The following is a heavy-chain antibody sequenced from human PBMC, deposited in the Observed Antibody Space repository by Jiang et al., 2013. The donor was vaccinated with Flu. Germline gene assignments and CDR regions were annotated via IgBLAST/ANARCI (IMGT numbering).Heavy chain of an antibody. CDR1: GDSLTSYY. CDR3: ARQSWVGELLFDI. V-gene: IGHV4-59*08. J-gene: IGHJ4*02. Sequence: SGPGLVKPSETLSLRCTVSGDSLTSYYWSWIRQPPGKGLEWIGYIYYTGTTYYKPSLKGRITISLDTAKNQFSLQLSSVTAADTAVYYCARQSWVGELLFDIWGPGTLVTVAS. CDR2: IYYTGTT. D-gene: IGHD3-10*01.